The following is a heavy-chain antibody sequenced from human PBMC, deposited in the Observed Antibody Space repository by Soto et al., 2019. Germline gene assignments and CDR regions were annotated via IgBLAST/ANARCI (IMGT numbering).Heavy chain of an antibody. Sequence: SVKVSCKASGGTFSSYAISWVRQAPGQGLEWMGGIIPIFGTANYAQKFQGRVTITADESTSTAYMELSSLRSEDTAVYYCAACTPGDTTALYYYMDVWGKGTTVTVSS. D-gene: IGHD4-17*01. CDR2: IIPIFGTA. V-gene: IGHV1-69*13. CDR1: GGTFSSYA. CDR3: AACTPGDTTALYYYMDV. J-gene: IGHJ6*03.